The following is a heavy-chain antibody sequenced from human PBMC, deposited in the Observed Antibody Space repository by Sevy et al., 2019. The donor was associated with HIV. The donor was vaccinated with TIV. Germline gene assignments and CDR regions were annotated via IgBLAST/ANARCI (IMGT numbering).Heavy chain of an antibody. D-gene: IGHD5-12*01. Sequence: GGSLRLSCVASGFTFSRYWMSWVRQAPVKGLEWVANIKQDGSDKEYVDSVKGRFTISRDNAKNSVNLQMNSLRDEDTAVYYCVREGTKWPRGEGFDYWGQGIQVTVSS. CDR2: IKQDGSDK. CDR3: VREGTKWPRGEGFDY. CDR1: GFTFSRYW. V-gene: IGHV3-7*03. J-gene: IGHJ4*02.